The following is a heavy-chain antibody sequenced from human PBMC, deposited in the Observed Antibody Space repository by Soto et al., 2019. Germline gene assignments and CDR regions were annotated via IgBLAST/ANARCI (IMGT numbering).Heavy chain of an antibody. J-gene: IGHJ4*02. V-gene: IGHV4-61*01. D-gene: IGHD5-12*01. Sequence: PSETLSLTCTVSGGSVSSGSYYWSWIRQPPGKGLEWIGYIYYSGSTNYNPSLKSRITISVDTSKNQFSLKLSSVTAADTAVYYCAGREYSDLFDYWGQGTLVTVSS. CDR2: IYYSGST. CDR1: GGSVSSGSYY. CDR3: AGREYSDLFDY.